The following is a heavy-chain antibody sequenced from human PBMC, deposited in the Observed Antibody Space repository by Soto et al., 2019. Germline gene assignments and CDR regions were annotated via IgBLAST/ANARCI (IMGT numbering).Heavy chain of an antibody. J-gene: IGHJ4*02. CDR2: INPNNGGT. CDR1: RYTFTGYY. CDR3: AAPEGYSGSYFDY. Sequence: QVQLVQSGAEVKQPGASVRVSCRASRYTFTGYYMHWVRQAPGQGLEWMGWINPNNGGTNYAQKFQGRVPMTGDTSIRTAYMELNSLRFDDTAVYYCAAPEGYSGSYFDYWGQGTLVTVSS. V-gene: IGHV1-2*02. D-gene: IGHD1-26*01.